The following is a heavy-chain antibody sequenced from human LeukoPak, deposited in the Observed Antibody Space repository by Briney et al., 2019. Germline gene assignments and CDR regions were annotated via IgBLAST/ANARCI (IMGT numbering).Heavy chain of an antibody. CDR1: GFTFSSYT. CDR3: ARNPSGYSSSGGLDY. CDR2: ITSSGGTI. D-gene: IGHD6-13*01. V-gene: IGHV3-48*04. Sequence: PGGSLRLSCAASGFTFSSYTMTWVRQAPGKGLEWVSYITSSGGTIYYADSVQGRFTISRDNAKNSLYLQMDNLKGEDTAVYYCARNPSGYSSSGGLDYWGQGTLVTVSS. J-gene: IGHJ4*02.